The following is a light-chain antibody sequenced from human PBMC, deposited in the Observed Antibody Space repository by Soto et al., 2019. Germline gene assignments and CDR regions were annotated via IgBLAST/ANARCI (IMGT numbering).Light chain of an antibody. J-gene: IGKJ5*01. V-gene: IGKV3-15*01. Sequence: EIVMTQSPATLSVSPGERATLSCRPSQNVSSNLAWYQQKPGQAPRLLIYGASTRATGIPARFSGSGSGTEFALTISSLQSEDFAVYYGQQYNNWPPITFGQGTRLEIK. CDR2: GAS. CDR1: QNVSSN. CDR3: QQYNNWPPIT.